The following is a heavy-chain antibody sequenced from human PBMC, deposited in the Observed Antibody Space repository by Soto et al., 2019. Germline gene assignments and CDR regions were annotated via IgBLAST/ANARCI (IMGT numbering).Heavy chain of an antibody. V-gene: IGHV4-39*01. J-gene: IGHJ5*02. Sequence: QLQLQESGPGLVKPSETLSLSCTVSGGSVTSSSFYWAWLRQAPAEGLVLIGSIYYSGTPYYNPYLKSRLTISIDTSKNQFSLELISVTAADAAVYYCAVVDSTGNWFDPWGQGALVTVSS. D-gene: IGHD2-8*02. CDR3: AVVDSTGNWFDP. CDR2: IYYSGTP. CDR1: GGSVTSSSFY.